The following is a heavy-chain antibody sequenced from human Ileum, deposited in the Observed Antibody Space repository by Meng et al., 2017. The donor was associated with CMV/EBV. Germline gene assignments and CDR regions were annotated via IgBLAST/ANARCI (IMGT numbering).Heavy chain of an antibody. J-gene: IGHJ4*02. CDR1: GFTFNTFD. D-gene: IGHD3-3*01. V-gene: IGHV3-30*02. Sequence: GSLKISCAASGFTFNTFDMHWVRQAPGEGLEWVAFIRYDGSNEYYADSVKGRFTVSRDNSKNTLYLQMNSLRPEDAAVYYCAVFWNGYNDYWGQGTLVTVSS. CDR3: AVFWNGYNDY. CDR2: IRYDGSNE.